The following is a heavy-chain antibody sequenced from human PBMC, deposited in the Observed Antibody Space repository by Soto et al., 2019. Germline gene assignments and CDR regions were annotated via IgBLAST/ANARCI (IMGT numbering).Heavy chain of an antibody. V-gene: IGHV3-23*01. J-gene: IGHJ6*02. CDR1: GFTFSSYA. CDR3: AKALVVPAARYYYYYGMDV. CDR2: ISGSGGST. D-gene: IGHD2-2*01. Sequence: GGSLRLSCAASGFTFSSYAMSWVRQAPGKGLEWVSAISGSGGSTYYADSVKGRFTISRDNSKNTLYLQMNSLRAEDTAVYYCAKALVVPAARYYYYYGMDVWGQGTTVTVSS.